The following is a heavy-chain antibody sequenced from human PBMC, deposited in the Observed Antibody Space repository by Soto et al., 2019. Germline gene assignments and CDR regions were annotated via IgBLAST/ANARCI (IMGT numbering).Heavy chain of an antibody. V-gene: IGHV5-10-1*01. CDR3: ARSRANYYDSRGYYYSTFDY. J-gene: IGHJ4*02. Sequence: GESLKISCKGSGYSFTSYWISWVRQMPGKGLEWMGRIDPSDSYTNYSPSFQGHVTISADKSISTAYLQWSSLRSEDTAVYYCARSRANYYDSRGYYYSTFDYWGQGTLVTVSS. CDR1: GYSFTSYW. CDR2: IDPSDSYT. D-gene: IGHD3-22*01.